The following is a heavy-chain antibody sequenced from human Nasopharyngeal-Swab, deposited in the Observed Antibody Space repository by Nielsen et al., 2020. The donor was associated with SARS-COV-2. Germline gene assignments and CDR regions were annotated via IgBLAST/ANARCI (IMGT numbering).Heavy chain of an antibody. J-gene: IGHJ3*02. CDR3: ARDPSTITMVRGVIPHGAFDI. Sequence: SETLSLTCAVYGGSFTGYYWSWIRQPPGKGLEWIGESNHSGSTNYNPSLKSRVTISVDTSKNPFSLKLSSVTAADTAVYYCARDPSTITMVRGVIPHGAFDIWGQGTMVTVSS. D-gene: IGHD3-10*01. CDR2: SNHSGST. V-gene: IGHV4-34*01. CDR1: GGSFTGYY.